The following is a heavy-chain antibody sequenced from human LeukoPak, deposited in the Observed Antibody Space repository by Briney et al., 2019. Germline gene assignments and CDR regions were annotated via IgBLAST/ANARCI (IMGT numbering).Heavy chain of an antibody. CDR1: GGSISSYY. J-gene: IGHJ4*02. CDR2: IYYSGST. V-gene: IGHV4-59*01. CDR3: ARAQYCSGGSCYFNY. Sequence: PSETLSLTCTVSGGSISSYYWSWIRQPPGKGLEWIGYIYYSGSTNYNPSLKSRVTISVDTSKNQFSLELSSVTAADTAVYYCARAQYCSGGSCYFNYWGQGTLVTVSS. D-gene: IGHD2-15*01.